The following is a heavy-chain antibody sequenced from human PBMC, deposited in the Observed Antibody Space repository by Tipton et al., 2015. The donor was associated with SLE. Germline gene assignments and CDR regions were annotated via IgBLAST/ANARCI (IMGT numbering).Heavy chain of an antibody. Sequence: TLSLTCTVAGDSITSDNHFWSWIRQPAGKRLEWIGRIYVSGGTNYNPSLKSRVTISVDTSKNQFSLKLSSVTAADTAVYYCARGSEWLLSGWFDPWGQGTLVTVSS. V-gene: IGHV4-61*02. J-gene: IGHJ5*02. CDR3: ARGSEWLLSGWFDP. CDR2: IYVSGGT. CDR1: GDSITSDNHF. D-gene: IGHD3-3*01.